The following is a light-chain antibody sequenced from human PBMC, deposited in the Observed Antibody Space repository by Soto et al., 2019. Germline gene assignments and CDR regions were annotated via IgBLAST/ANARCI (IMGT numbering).Light chain of an antibody. J-gene: IGLJ2*01. Sequence: QSVLTQPPSVSGAPGQRVTISCAGSSSNIGAGYDVHWYQQLPGTAPKLLIYGNNNRPSGVPDRFSGSKSGTSAYLAITGLQAEDEAEYYCQSYDSSLSGSGVFGGGTKLTVL. CDR3: QSYDSSLSGSGV. CDR2: GNN. CDR1: SSNIGAGYD. V-gene: IGLV1-40*01.